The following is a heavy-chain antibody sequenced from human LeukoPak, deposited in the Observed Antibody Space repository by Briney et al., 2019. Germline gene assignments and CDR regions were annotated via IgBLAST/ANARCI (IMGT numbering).Heavy chain of an antibody. CDR1: GYTFTGYY. Sequence: ASVKVSCKASGYTFTGYYMHWVRQAPGQGLEWMGWINPNSGGTNHAQKFQGRVTMTRDTSISTAYMELSRLRSDDTAVYYCARVLPIAVVPAPPDYWGQGTLVTVSS. CDR3: ARVLPIAVVPAPPDY. V-gene: IGHV1-2*02. J-gene: IGHJ4*02. CDR2: INPNSGGT. D-gene: IGHD2-2*01.